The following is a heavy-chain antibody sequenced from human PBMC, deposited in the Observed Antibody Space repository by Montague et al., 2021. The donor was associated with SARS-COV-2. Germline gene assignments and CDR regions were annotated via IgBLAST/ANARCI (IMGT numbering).Heavy chain of an antibody. CDR3: AKEKHVQYDFWCGYRGGYFDF. Sequence: SLRLSLSTSGFTFSRYAMSWVRQAPGKGLEWVSVICSGGRSTYYADSVKGRFTISRDNSKNTLYLQMNSLRAEDTAVYYCAKEKHVQYDFWCGYRGGYFDFWGQGTLVTVSS. J-gene: IGHJ4*02. V-gene: IGHV3-23*03. D-gene: IGHD3-3*01. CDR2: ICSGGRST. CDR1: GFTFSRYA.